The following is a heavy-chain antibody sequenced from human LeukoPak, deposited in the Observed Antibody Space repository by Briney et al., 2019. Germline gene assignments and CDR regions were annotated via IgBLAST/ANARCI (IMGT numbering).Heavy chain of an antibody. CDR1: GFTFSSYS. V-gene: IGHV3-48*04. D-gene: IGHD3-22*01. CDR3: AREHYYDSSGYYHFDY. J-gene: IGHJ4*02. Sequence: GGSLRLSCAATGFTFSSYSMNWVRQAPGKGLEWVSYISSSSSTIYYADSVKGRFTISRDNAKNSLYLQMNSLRAEDTAVYYCAREHYYDSSGYYHFDYWGQGTLVTVSS. CDR2: ISSSSSTI.